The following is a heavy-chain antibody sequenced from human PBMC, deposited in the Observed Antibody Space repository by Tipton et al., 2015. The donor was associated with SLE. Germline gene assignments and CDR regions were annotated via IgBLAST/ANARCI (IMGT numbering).Heavy chain of an antibody. CDR2: ISPHSGGT. J-gene: IGHJ4*02. CDR1: GYPFAAYY. Sequence: QLVQSGAEVKKPGASVKVSCRASGYPFAAYYVHWVRQAPGQGLEWMGWISPHSGGTKYAQKFQGRVTMTRDTSVSTAYMELSGLTSDDTAVYYCARECSSTSLLDYFDFWGQGTLVTVSS. D-gene: IGHD2-2*01. V-gene: IGHV1-2*02. CDR3: ARECSSTSLLDYFDF.